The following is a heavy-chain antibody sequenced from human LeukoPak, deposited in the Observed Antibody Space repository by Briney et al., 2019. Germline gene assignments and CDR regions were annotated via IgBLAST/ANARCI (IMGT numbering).Heavy chain of an antibody. V-gene: IGHV4-34*01. J-gene: IGHJ3*02. D-gene: IGHD5-18*01. CDR3: ARSHLWPSGTFDI. CDR1: GASLSGYY. CDR2: INHGGFT. Sequence: SETLSLTCAVSGASLSGYYWSWIRQSPGKGLEWIGEINHGGFTNYNPSLKSRVTISVDTSRNQIALRLSSLTAADTAVYFCARSHLWPSGTFDIWGQGTVVAVSS.